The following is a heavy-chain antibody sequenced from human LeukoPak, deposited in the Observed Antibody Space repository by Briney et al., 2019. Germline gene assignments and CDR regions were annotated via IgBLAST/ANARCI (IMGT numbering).Heavy chain of an antibody. CDR3: ASIGPTGYCSGGSCY. Sequence: GGSLRLSCAASGFTFSSYAMHWVRQAPGKGLEWVAVISYDGSNKYYADSVKGRFTISRDNSKNTLYLQMNSLRAEDTAVYYCASIGPTGYCSGGSCYWGQGTLVTVSS. D-gene: IGHD2-15*01. CDR1: GFTFSSYA. J-gene: IGHJ4*02. V-gene: IGHV3-30-3*01. CDR2: ISYDGSNK.